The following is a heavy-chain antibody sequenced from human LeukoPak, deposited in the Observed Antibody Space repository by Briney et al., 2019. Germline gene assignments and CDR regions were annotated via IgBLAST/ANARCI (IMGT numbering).Heavy chain of an antibody. Sequence: ASVKVSCKASGGTFSSYAISWVRQAPGQGLEWMGIINPSGGSTSYAQKFQGRVTMTGDTSTSTVYMELSSLRSEDTAVYYCAREGDSSSSGYFDYWGQGTLVTVSS. CDR1: GGTFSSYA. J-gene: IGHJ4*02. D-gene: IGHD6-6*01. CDR2: INPSGGST. CDR3: AREGDSSSSGYFDY. V-gene: IGHV1-46*01.